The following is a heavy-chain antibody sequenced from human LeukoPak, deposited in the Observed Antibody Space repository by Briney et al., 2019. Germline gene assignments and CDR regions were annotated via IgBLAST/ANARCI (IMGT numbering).Heavy chain of an antibody. CDR2: IRYDGSNK. D-gene: IGHD3-22*01. CDR3: AKATYYYDSSGYRGGYFDY. Sequence: GGSLRLSCAASGFTFSSYGMHWVRQAPGKGLEWVAFIRYDGSNKYHADSVKGRFTISRDNSKNTLYLQMNSLRAEDTAVYYCAKATYYYDSSGYRGGYFDYWGQGTLVTVSS. V-gene: IGHV3-30*02. CDR1: GFTFSSYG. J-gene: IGHJ4*02.